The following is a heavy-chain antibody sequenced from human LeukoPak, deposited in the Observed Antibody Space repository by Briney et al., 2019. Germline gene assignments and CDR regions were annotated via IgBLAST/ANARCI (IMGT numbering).Heavy chain of an antibody. CDR3: ARARWELPSSGFDP. Sequence: ASVKVSCKASGYTFTGYYMHSVRQAPGQGLEWMGGINPNSGGTNYAQKFQGRVTMTRDTPISKAYMELSRQRADDTAVYYCARARWELPSSGFDPWGQGTLVTVSS. D-gene: IGHD1-26*01. CDR2: INPNSGGT. V-gene: IGHV1-2*02. J-gene: IGHJ5*02. CDR1: GYTFTGYY.